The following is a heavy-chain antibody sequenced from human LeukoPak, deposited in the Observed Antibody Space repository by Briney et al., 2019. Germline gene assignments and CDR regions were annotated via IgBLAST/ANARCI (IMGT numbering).Heavy chain of an antibody. Sequence: SETLSLTCTVSGGPISSYYGSWLRQPAGKGLEWLGRIYTSGSTNYNPSLKSRLTMSVDTSKNQFPLKLSSVTGADTAVYYCARDREHSSSWYYFDYWGQGTLVTVSS. D-gene: IGHD6-13*01. CDR1: GGPISSYY. J-gene: IGHJ4*02. CDR3: ARDREHSSSWYYFDY. V-gene: IGHV4-4*07. CDR2: IYTSGST.